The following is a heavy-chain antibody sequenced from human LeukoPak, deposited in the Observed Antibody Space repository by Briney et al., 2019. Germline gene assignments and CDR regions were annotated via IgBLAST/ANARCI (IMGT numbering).Heavy chain of an antibody. CDR3: ARRGKQQPYWYFDL. Sequence: GESLKISFKGSGYSFTSYWIGWVRQMPGKGLEWMGIIYPGDSNTKYSPSFQGQVTISADKSISTAYLQWSSLKASDTAVYYCARRGKQQPYWYFDLWGRGTLVTVSS. J-gene: IGHJ2*01. CDR2: IYPGDSNT. CDR1: GYSFTSYW. D-gene: IGHD6-13*01. V-gene: IGHV5-51*01.